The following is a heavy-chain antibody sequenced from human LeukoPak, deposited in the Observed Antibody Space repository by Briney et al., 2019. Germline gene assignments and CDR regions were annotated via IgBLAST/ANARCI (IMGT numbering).Heavy chain of an antibody. D-gene: IGHD6-13*01. V-gene: IGHV3-23*01. CDR3: AKGIRSSSWCCFDY. CDR2: ISGSGDTT. CDR1: GFTFSSYA. Sequence: GGSLRLSCAASGFTFSSYAMSWVRQAPGKGLEWVSVISGSGDTTYYADSVKGRFTISRDNSKNTLYLQMNSLRAEDTAVYYCAKGIRSSSWCCFDYWGQGTLVSVSS. J-gene: IGHJ4*02.